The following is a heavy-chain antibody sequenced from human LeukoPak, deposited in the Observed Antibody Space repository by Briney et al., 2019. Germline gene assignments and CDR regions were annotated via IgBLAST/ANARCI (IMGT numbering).Heavy chain of an antibody. CDR1: GGSFSGYY. D-gene: IGHD4-17*01. V-gene: IGHV4-34*01. CDR3: ASWPTGDYPNWFDP. J-gene: IGHJ5*02. CDR2: INHSGST. Sequence: PSETLSLTCAVYGGSFSGYYWSWIRQPPGKGLEWIGEINHSGSTNYNPSLKSRVTISVDTSKNQFSLKRSSVTAADTAVYYCASWPTGDYPNWFDPWGQGTLVTVSS.